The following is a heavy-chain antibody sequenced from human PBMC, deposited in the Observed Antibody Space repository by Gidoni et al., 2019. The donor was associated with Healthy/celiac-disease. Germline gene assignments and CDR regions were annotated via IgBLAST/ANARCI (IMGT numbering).Heavy chain of an antibody. D-gene: IGHD6-19*01. CDR2: MNPNSGNT. J-gene: IGHJ4*02. CDR3: ARGRYSSGEFDY. V-gene: IGHV1-8*03. Sequence: QVQLVQSGAEVKKPGASVTVSCTASGYTFTSYDINWVRQATGQGLEWMGWMNPNSGNTGYAQKFQGRVTITRNTSISTAYMELSSLRSEDTAVYYCARGRYSSGEFDYWGQGTLVTVSS. CDR1: GYTFTSYD.